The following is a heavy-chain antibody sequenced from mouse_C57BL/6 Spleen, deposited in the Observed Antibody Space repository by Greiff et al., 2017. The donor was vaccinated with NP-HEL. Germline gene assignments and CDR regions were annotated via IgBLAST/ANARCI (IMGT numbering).Heavy chain of an antibody. CDR2: ISYDGSN. CDR1: GYSITSGYY. CDR3: ARGGEPFDY. Sequence: DVKLQESGPGLVKPSQSLSLTCSVTGYSITSGYYWNWIRQFPGNKLEWMGYISYDGSNNYNPSLKNRISITRDTSKNQFFLKLNSVTTEDTATYYCARGGEPFDYWGQGTTLTVSS. J-gene: IGHJ2*01. V-gene: IGHV3-6*01.